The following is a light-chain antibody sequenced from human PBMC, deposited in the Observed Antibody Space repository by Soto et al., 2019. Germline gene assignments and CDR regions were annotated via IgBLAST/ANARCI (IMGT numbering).Light chain of an antibody. CDR2: EVF. J-gene: IGLJ1*01. Sequence: QSVLTQPASVPGSPGQSITIPCTGTNSDVGAYNYVSWYQHHPGKAPKLMIYEVFIRPSGVSSRFSGSKSGSTASLTISGLLAEDEADYYCSSYTTTNTLYVFGTGTKLTVL. CDR3: SSYTTTNTLYV. V-gene: IGLV2-14*01. CDR1: NSDVGAYNY.